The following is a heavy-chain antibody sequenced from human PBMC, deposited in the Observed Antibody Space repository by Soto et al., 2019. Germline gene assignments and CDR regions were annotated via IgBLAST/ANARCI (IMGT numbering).Heavy chain of an antibody. J-gene: IGHJ5*02. CDR1: GGSISSGDYY. CDR2: IYYSGST. Sequence: SSETLSLTCTVSGGSISSGDYYWSWIRQPPGKGLEWIGYIYYSGSTYYNPSLKSRVTISVDTSKNQFSLKLSSVTAADTAVYYCARGSYVLFRSWDNWFDPWGQGTLVTVSS. CDR3: ARGSYVLFRSWDNWFDP. D-gene: IGHD3-10*01. V-gene: IGHV4-30-4*01.